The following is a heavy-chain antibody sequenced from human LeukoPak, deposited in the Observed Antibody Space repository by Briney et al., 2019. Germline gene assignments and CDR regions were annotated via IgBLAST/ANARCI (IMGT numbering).Heavy chain of an antibody. J-gene: IGHJ4*02. V-gene: IGHV3-64D*09. Sequence: HPGGSLRLSCSASGFTFSSFAMHWVRQAPGKGLEYVAAISRNGGSTYYADSVKGRFTISRDNSKNTLYLQVSSLRAEDTAVYLCVKDLRSDFMGVLSRYLSYWGQGTLVTVSS. CDR2: ISRNGGST. CDR1: GFTFSSFA. D-gene: IGHD2/OR15-2a*01. CDR3: VKDLRSDFMGVLSRYLSY.